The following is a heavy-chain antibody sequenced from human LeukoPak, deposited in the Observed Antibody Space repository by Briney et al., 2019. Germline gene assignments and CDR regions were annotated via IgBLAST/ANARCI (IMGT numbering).Heavy chain of an antibody. Sequence: SETLSLTCIVSGGSISGSAYYWGWIRQPPGKGLEWIGNIYYSGSTYYSPSLKSRITISVDTSKNQFSLKLTSVTAADTAVYFCARRPLSGWSLNWFDPWGQGTLVTVSS. CDR2: IYYSGST. V-gene: IGHV4-39*01. CDR1: GGSISGSAYY. CDR3: ARRPLSGWSLNWFDP. J-gene: IGHJ5*02. D-gene: IGHD6-19*01.